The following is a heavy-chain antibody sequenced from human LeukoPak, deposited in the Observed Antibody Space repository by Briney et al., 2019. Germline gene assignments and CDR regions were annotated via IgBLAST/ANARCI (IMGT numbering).Heavy chain of an antibody. Sequence: GGSLSLSCAASGFTFSTYAMHWVRQAPGKGLEWVAVIWYDRTNKYYADSVKGRFTISRDNSKNTLYLQMCSLRAEDTAVYYCARDRLTTVTTFHFDYWGQGTLVTVSS. CDR2: IWYDRTNK. CDR1: GFTFSTYA. J-gene: IGHJ4*02. D-gene: IGHD4-17*01. V-gene: IGHV3-33*01. CDR3: ARDRLTTVTTFHFDY.